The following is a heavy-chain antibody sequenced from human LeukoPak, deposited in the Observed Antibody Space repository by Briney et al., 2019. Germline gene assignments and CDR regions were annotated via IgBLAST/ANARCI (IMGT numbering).Heavy chain of an antibody. J-gene: IGHJ4*02. CDR2: ITGSDGTT. D-gene: IGHD3-22*01. V-gene: IGHV3-23*01. CDR1: GFTFSNYA. Sequence: GTSLRLSCAASGFTFSNYAMSWVRQAPGKGLEWVSAITGSDGTTYYADSVKGRFTISRDNSKNTLYLQMNSLRAEDTAVYYCAKEGYYYDSSGYYFYFDYWGQGTLVTVSS. CDR3: AKEGYYYDSSGYYFYFDY.